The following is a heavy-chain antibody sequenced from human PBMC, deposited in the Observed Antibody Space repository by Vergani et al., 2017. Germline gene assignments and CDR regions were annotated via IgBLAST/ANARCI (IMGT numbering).Heavy chain of an antibody. Sequence: QVQLQQWGAGLLKPSETLSLTCAVYGGSFSGYYWSWIRQPPGKGLEWSGEINHSGSTTYNPSLKSRVTISVDTSKNQFSLKLSSVAAADTAVYYCARDSGWDGRGIIDYWGQGTLVTVSS. CDR1: GGSFSGYY. CDR3: ARDSGWDGRGIIDY. CDR2: INHSGST. D-gene: IGHD6-19*01. J-gene: IGHJ4*02. V-gene: IGHV4-34*01.